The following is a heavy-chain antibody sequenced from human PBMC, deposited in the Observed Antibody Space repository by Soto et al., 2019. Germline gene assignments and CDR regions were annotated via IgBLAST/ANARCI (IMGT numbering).Heavy chain of an antibody. CDR2: IDPSDSYT. CDR1: GYSFTSYW. D-gene: IGHD6-6*01. J-gene: IGHJ5*02. V-gene: IGHV5-10-1*01. Sequence: PGESLKISCKGSGYSFTSYWISWVRQMPGKGLEWMGRIDPSDSYTNYSPSFQGHVTISADKSISTAYLQWSSLKASDTAMYYCARGGLPAQLVGLHTWFDPWGQGTLVTVSS. CDR3: ARGGLPAQLVGLHTWFDP.